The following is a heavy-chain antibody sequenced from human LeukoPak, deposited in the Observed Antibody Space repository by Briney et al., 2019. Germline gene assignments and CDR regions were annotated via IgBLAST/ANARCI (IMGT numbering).Heavy chain of an antibody. CDR3: AKGYGSGWVDY. Sequence: TGGSLRLSCAASGFTFSDYGMHWVRQAPGKGLEWVSVIGYDGSKEYYAESVKGRFTISRDNSKNTVDLQMNSLIPEDTAVYYCAKGYGSGWVDYWGQGTLVTVSS. D-gene: IGHD6-19*01. CDR1: GFTFSDYG. V-gene: IGHV3-30*18. J-gene: IGHJ4*02. CDR2: IGYDGSKE.